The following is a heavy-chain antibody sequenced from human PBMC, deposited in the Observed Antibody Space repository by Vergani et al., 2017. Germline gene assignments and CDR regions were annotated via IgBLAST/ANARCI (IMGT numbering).Heavy chain of an antibody. D-gene: IGHD3-22*01. CDR3: ARQSSSYYFDI. CDR1: GDPISSGNN. CDR2: VSHSGDT. Sequence: QVNLQESGPGLVKPSETLSLTFAVSGDPISSGNNWGWIRQPPGKGLEWISSVSHSGDTYFNPSLKGRVSISMDTSKNYFFLTLSSVTAADTAMYYCARQSSSYYFDIWGQGVLITVSS. V-gene: IGHV4-38-2*01. J-gene: IGHJ5*02.